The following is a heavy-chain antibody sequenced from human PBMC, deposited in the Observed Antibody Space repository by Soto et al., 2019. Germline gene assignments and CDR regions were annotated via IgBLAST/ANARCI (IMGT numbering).Heavy chain of an antibody. V-gene: IGHV3-30*18. J-gene: IGHJ4*02. CDR1: GFTFSSYG. Sequence: GGSLRLSCAASGFTFSSYGMHWVRQAPGKGLEWVAVISYDGSNKYYADSVKGRFTISRDNSKNTLYLQMNSLRAEDTAVYYCAKEDEYYDFWSGYSPARPFDYWGQGTLVTVSS. D-gene: IGHD3-3*01. CDR3: AKEDEYYDFWSGYSPARPFDY. CDR2: ISYDGSNK.